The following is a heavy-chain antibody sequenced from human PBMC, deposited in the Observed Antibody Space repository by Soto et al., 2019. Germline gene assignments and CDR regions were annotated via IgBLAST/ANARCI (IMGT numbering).Heavy chain of an antibody. CDR3: AKRATRTYFDY. D-gene: IGHD1-1*01. CDR2: IYYSGST. J-gene: IGHJ4*02. CDR1: GGSISSGDYY. V-gene: IGHV4-31*03. Sequence: SETLSLTCTVSGGSISSGDYYWSWIRQHPGKGLEWIGYIYYSGSTYYNPSLKSRVTISVDTSKNQFSLKLSSVTAADTAVYYCAKRATRTYFDYWGQGTLVTVSS.